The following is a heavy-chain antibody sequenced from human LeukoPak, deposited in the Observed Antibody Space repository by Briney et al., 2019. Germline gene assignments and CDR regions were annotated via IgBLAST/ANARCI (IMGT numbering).Heavy chain of an antibody. V-gene: IGHV3-30*02. Sequence: GGSLRLSCAASGFTFSSYAMSWVRQAPGKGLEWLAFIRYDGSNTYYADSVKGRFTVSRDDSKNTLYLQMNSLRGDDTAVYYCARRSAAKDAFDIWGQGTKVTVSS. CDR1: GFTFSSYA. D-gene: IGHD6-25*01. J-gene: IGHJ3*02. CDR3: ARRSAAKDAFDI. CDR2: IRYDGSNT.